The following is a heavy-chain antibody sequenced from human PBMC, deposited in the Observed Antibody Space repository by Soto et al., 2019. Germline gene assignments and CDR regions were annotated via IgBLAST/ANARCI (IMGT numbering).Heavy chain of an antibody. CDR3: ARGGSGALTSAAGTTNWFDP. J-gene: IGHJ5*02. Sequence: EVQLVESGGGVVQPGRSLRLSCAGSGFSFDDYAMYWVRQAPGAGLEWVAGISWSSGNIAHADSVKGRFIISRDNDKSSLYLQMNSLRSDDTALYFCARGGSGALTSAAGTTNWFDPWGQGTLVIVSS. V-gene: IGHV3-9*01. CDR1: GFSFDDYA. CDR2: ISWSSGNI. D-gene: IGHD6-13*01.